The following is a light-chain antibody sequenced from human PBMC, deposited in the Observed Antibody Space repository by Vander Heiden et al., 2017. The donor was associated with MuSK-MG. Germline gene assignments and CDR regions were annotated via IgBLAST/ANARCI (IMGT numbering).Light chain of an antibody. Sequence: SYELTQPPSVSVSPGQTASITCSGDKLGDKYACWYQQKPGQSPVLVIYQDSKRPSGIPERFSGSNSGNTATLTISGTQAMDEAYYYCQAWDSSTDVVFGGGTKLTVL. V-gene: IGLV3-1*01. CDR2: QDS. J-gene: IGLJ2*01. CDR1: KLGDKY. CDR3: QAWDSSTDVV.